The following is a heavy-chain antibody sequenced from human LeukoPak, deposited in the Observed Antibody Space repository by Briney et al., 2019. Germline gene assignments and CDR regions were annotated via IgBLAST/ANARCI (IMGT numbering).Heavy chain of an antibody. CDR2: IKEDGSEK. CDR3: ARGRGIAVAGTGDY. Sequence: GGSLRLSCAASGFTFSKYWMSWVRQAPGKGLEWVANIKEDGSEKYYVDSVKGRLTISRDNAKNSLDLQMNSLRAEDTALYYCARGRGIAVAGTGDYWGQGTLVTVSS. CDR1: GFTFSKYW. D-gene: IGHD6-19*01. V-gene: IGHV3-7*03. J-gene: IGHJ4*02.